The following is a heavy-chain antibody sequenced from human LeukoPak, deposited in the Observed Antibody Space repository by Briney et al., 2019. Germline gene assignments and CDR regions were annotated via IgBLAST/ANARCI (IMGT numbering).Heavy chain of an antibody. CDR2: FDPEDGET. Sequence: ASVKVSCKVSGYTLTELSMHWVRQAPGKGLEWMGGFDPEDGETIYAQKFQGRVTMTEDTSTDTAYMELSSLRSEDTAVYYCATLYYYDSSGYYSAYTRYNWFDPWGQGTLVTVSS. D-gene: IGHD3-22*01. V-gene: IGHV1-24*01. CDR1: GYTLTELS. J-gene: IGHJ5*02. CDR3: ATLYYYDSSGYYSAYTRYNWFDP.